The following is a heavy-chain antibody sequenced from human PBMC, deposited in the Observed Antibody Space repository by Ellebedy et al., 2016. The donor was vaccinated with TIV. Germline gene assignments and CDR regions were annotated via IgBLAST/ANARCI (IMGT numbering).Heavy chain of an antibody. J-gene: IGHJ4*02. CDR3: ARRDGYNFGGFDY. CDR2: IIPIFGSA. CDR1: GGTFSKA. D-gene: IGHD5-24*01. Sequence: SVKVSCKASGGTFSKAINWVRQAPGQGLEWMGEIIPIFGSANYAQKFQGRVSITADEFTNTAYMELRSLRSEDTAVYYCARRDGYNFGGFDYWGQGTQVTVSS. V-gene: IGHV1-69*13.